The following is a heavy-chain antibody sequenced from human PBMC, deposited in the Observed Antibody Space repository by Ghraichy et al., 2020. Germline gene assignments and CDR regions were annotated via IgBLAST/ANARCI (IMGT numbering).Heavy chain of an antibody. J-gene: IGHJ6*02. CDR2: ISWNSGSI. CDR3: AKVLIPQEHYGLDV. Sequence: GGSLRLSCAASGFIFDDYGMHWVQQAPGKGLEWVSSISWNSGSIGYADSVKGRFTISRDNAKNSLYLQMNSLRPEDTALYYCAKVLIPQEHYGLDVWGQGTTVTVSS. D-gene: IGHD3-9*01. CDR1: GFIFDDYG. V-gene: IGHV3-9*01.